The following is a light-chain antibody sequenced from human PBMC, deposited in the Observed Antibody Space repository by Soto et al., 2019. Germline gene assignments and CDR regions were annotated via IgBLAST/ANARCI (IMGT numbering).Light chain of an antibody. CDR3: QQYNNWPRT. Sequence: EFVLTQSPGPLSLSPGERATLSCMSSQTVRNNYLAWYQQKLGQAPRLLIYGASTRATGIPARFSGSGSGTEFTLTISSLQSEDVAVYYCQQYNNWPRTFGQGTKVDIK. J-gene: IGKJ1*01. V-gene: IGKV3D-15*01. CDR1: QTVRNN. CDR2: GAS.